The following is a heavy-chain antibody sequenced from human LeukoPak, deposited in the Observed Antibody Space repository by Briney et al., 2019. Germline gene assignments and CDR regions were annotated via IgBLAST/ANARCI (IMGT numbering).Heavy chain of an antibody. J-gene: IGHJ4*02. CDR2: IYHSGST. Sequence: PSETLSLTCTVSGGSISSYYWSWIRQPPGKGLEWIGSIYHSGSTYYNPSLKSRVTISVDTSKNQFSLKLSSVTAADTAVYYCARDLYDYVWGGYRYISSGTYFDYWGQGTLVTVSS. D-gene: IGHD3-16*02. CDR1: GGSISSYY. V-gene: IGHV4-38-2*02. CDR3: ARDLYDYVWGGYRYISSGTYFDY.